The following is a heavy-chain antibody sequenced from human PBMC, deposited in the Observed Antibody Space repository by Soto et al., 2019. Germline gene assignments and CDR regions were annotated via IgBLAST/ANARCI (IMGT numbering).Heavy chain of an antibody. CDR3: ARVLRYFDWLHNNWFDP. CDR1: GGSISSSIYY. Sequence: PSETLSLTCTVSGGSISSSIYYGVGIRQPPGKVLEWIGSIYYSGSTYYNPSLKSRVTISVDTSKNQFSLKLSSVTAADTAVYYCARVLRYFDWLHNNWFDPWGQGTLVTVSS. V-gene: IGHV4-39*01. CDR2: IYYSGST. J-gene: IGHJ5*02. D-gene: IGHD3-9*01.